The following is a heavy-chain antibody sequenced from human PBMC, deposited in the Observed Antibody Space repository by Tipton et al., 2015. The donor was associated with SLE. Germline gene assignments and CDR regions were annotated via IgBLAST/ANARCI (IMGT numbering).Heavy chain of an antibody. CDR1: GGSISSGTYY. J-gene: IGHJ3*02. Sequence: TLSLTCTVSGGSISSGTYYWSWIRQPAGKGLEWIGYIYYSGSTNYNPSLKSRVTISVDTSKNQFSLKLSSVTAADTAVYYCASDGVWNPIWGQGTMVTVSS. D-gene: IGHD1-1*01. CDR2: IYYSGST. V-gene: IGHV4-61*10. CDR3: ASDGVWNPI.